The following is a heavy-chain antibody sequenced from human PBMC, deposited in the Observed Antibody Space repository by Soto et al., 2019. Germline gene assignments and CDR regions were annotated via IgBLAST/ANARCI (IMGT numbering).Heavy chain of an antibody. J-gene: IGHJ5*02. CDR1: GFTFSSYA. CDR3: ARDIPGSGSYYS. D-gene: IGHD3-10*01. Sequence: GGSLRLSCAASGFTFSSYAMHWVRQAPGKGPEWVAVISYDGSNKYYADSVKGRFTISRDNSKNTLYLQMNSLRAEDTAVYYCARDIPGSGSYYSWGQGTLVTVSS. CDR2: ISYDGSNK. V-gene: IGHV3-30-3*01.